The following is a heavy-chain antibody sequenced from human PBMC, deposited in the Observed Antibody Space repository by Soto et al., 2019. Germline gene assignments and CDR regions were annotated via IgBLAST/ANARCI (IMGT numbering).Heavy chain of an antibody. V-gene: IGHV1-69*06. J-gene: IGHJ4*02. CDR2: IIPAFGTA. CDR3: ARGLDQPPVGLYFDT. CDR1: GGTFNSYL. Sequence: QVQLVQSGAEVKNPGSSVKVSCKTSGGTFNSYLIDWVRQAPGQGLAWMGGIIPAFGTAKYAQKFQGRVTITAEKSTTTAYLELRTLTSEDTAVYYCARGLDQPPVGLYFDTWGQGTLVTVSS. D-gene: IGHD2-2*01.